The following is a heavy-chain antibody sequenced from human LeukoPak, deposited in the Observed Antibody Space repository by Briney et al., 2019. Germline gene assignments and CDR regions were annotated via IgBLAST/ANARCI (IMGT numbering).Heavy chain of an antibody. Sequence: PSETLSLTCSVSGGSFSTYFWSWIRQPPGKGLEWIGYIYYTGSTNYNPSLKSRVTISVDTSKNQFSLRLTSVTAADTAVYYCARDASSGGFHYWGQGTLVTVSS. J-gene: IGHJ4*02. CDR1: GGSFSTYF. V-gene: IGHV4-59*01. CDR2: IYYTGST. CDR3: ARDASSGGFHY. D-gene: IGHD3-10*01.